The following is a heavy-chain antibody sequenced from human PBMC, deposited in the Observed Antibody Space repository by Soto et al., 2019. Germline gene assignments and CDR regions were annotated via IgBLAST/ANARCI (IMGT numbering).Heavy chain of an antibody. D-gene: IGHD6-25*01. Sequence: QVRLVQSGTVVTEPGASVKVSCKASGYTFSTYYISWVRQAPGQGLQWLGWISGFNGNPFSPPEVQDRVVMTMDTSTTTAYMELTSLRAADTAVYYCARDDAISGRARAFDCWGQGTLVIVSS. CDR2: ISGFNGNP. CDR3: ARDDAISGRARAFDC. CDR1: GYTFSTYY. V-gene: IGHV1-18*01. J-gene: IGHJ3*01.